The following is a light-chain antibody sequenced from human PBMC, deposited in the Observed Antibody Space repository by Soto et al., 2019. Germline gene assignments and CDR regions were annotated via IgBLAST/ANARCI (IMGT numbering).Light chain of an antibody. CDR1: QSVTVN. CDR3: QQYNGWPIT. CDR2: AAS. Sequence: EILLTQSPSTLSLSPGEGVTLSCRASQSVTVNSLAWYQQKPGQAPRLLIYAASTRAAAVPDRFSGSGSGTEFTLTISSLQSEDFAVYYCQQYNGWPITFGQGTRLENK. V-gene: IGKV3D-15*01. J-gene: IGKJ5*01.